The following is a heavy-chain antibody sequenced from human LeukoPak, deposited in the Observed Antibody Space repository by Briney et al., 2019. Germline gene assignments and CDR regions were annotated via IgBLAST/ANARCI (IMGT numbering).Heavy chain of an antibody. CDR3: TRDAPPALVLVPALLY. D-gene: IGHD2-2*01. CDR1: GYSFTGYY. CDR2: INPISGGT. J-gene: IGHJ4*02. Sequence: GASVKVSCKASGYSFTGYYMHWVRQAPGQGLEWMGWINPISGGTNYAQKFQGRVTMSRDTSISTAYMELNSLTPDDTAVYYCTRDAPPALVLVPALLYWGQGTLLTVSS. V-gene: IGHV1-2*02.